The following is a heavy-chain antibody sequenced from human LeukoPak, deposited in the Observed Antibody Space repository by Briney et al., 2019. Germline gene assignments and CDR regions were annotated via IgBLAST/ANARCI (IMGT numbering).Heavy chain of an antibody. CDR1: GFTFSSYA. D-gene: IGHD3-10*01. CDR3: AKDPSDLSGSGSYNYFDC. CDR2: ITYSGGNT. J-gene: IGHJ4*02. V-gene: IGHV3-23*01. Sequence: PGGSLRLSCAASGFTFSSYAMSWVRQAPGKGLEWVSTITYSGGNTYYADSVKGRFTISRDNSKNTLYLQMKTLRAEDTAVYYCAKDPSDLSGSGSYNYFDCWGQGTLVTVSS.